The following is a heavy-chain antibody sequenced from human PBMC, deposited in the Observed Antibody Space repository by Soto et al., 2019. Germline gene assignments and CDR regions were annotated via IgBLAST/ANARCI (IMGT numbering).Heavy chain of an antibody. J-gene: IGHJ5*02. D-gene: IGHD1-1*01. CDR3: ARRGKRCLQQDWFDP. CDR1: GYTFTGYY. Sequence: QVQLVQSGAEVKKPGASVKVSCKASGYTFTGYYMHWVRQVPGQGLEWMGWITPNSGGTNYAQKFQGRVTMTRDTSGSTAYMDVRRLRSDDTAVYFCARRGKRCLQQDWFDPWGQGTLVNVSS. CDR2: ITPNSGGT. V-gene: IGHV1-2*02.